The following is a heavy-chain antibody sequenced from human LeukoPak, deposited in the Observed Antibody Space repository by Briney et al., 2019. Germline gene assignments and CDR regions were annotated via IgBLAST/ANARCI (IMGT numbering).Heavy chain of an antibody. CDR2: IWYDGSNK. J-gene: IGHJ4*02. CDR1: GFTFSSYG. D-gene: IGHD3-22*01. CDR3: ARSYDSSGYLE. V-gene: IGHV3-33*01. Sequence: GRSLRLSCAASGFTFSSYGMHWVRQAPGKGLEWVAVIWYDGSNKYYADSVKGRFTTSRDNSKNTLYLQMNSLRAEDTAVYYCARSYDSSGYLEWGQGTLVTVSS.